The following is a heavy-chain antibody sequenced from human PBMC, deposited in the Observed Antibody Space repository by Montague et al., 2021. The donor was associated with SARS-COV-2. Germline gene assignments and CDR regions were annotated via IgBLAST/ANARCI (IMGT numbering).Heavy chain of an antibody. V-gene: IGHV2-70*01. CDR2: IDWDDDK. Sequence: LRLSCAASGFTLSSYWMHWIRQPPGKALEWLALIDWDDDKYYSTSLKTRLTISKDTSNNQVVLTMTNMDPVDTATYYCSRSPGDSSGYYGSFFDYWGQGALVTVSS. CDR3: SRSPGDSSGYYGSFFDY. CDR1: GFTLSSYW. D-gene: IGHD3-22*01. J-gene: IGHJ4*02.